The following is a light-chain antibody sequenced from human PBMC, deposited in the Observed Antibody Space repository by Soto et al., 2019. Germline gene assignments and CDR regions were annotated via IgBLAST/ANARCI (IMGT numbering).Light chain of an antibody. J-gene: IGLJ2*01. CDR1: RSNIGGHA. CDR2: SSD. V-gene: IGLV1-44*01. Sequence: QSVLTQPPSASGTPGQRGTISCSGTRSNIGGHAVNWYQQLPGTAPKRLIFSSDQRPSGVPGRFSGSKSGTSASLAVSGLQSEDEAVYSCAAWDDSLNAVVFGGGTKLTVL. CDR3: AAWDDSLNAVV.